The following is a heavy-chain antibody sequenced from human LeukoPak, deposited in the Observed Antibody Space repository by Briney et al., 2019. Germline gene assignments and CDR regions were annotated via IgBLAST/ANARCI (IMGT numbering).Heavy chain of an antibody. J-gene: IGHJ4*02. CDR2: MNPNSGNT. CDR1: GYTFTSYD. V-gene: IGHV1-8*01. CDR3: ARDFDWLLSTDY. Sequence: GASVKVSCKASGYTFTSYDVNWVRQATGQGLEWMGWMNPNSGNTGYAQKFQGRVTMTRNTSISTAYMELSSLRSEDTAVYYCARDFDWLLSTDYWGQGTLVTVSS. D-gene: IGHD3-9*01.